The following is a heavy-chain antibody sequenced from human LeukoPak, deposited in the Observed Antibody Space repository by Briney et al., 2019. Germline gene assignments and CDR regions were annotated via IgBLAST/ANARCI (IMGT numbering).Heavy chain of an antibody. Sequence: ASVKVSCKASGYTFIGYFIHWVRQAPGQGLEWMGWINPNTGGTNYAQNFQGRVTMTRDTSISTAYMELSRLRSDDTAVYYCARDQGGYYSSSWVFDYWGQGTLVTVSS. CDR1: GYTFIGYF. CDR2: INPNTGGT. D-gene: IGHD6-13*01. J-gene: IGHJ4*02. V-gene: IGHV1-2*02. CDR3: ARDQGGYYSSSWVFDY.